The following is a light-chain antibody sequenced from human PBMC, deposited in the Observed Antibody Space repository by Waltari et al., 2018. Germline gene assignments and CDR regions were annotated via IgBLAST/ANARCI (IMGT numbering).Light chain of an antibody. Sequence: SYVLTQPPSVSVAPGETARITCGGNNIGIKSVRWFQQKPGQAPVLVIYYDTDRPSGVPERFSGSNAVNTATLTISRVEAGDEADYYCQVWDSGSTHQVFGGGTKVTVL. CDR3: QVWDSGSTHQV. CDR2: YDT. CDR1: NIGIKS. V-gene: IGLV3-21*04. J-gene: IGLJ3*02.